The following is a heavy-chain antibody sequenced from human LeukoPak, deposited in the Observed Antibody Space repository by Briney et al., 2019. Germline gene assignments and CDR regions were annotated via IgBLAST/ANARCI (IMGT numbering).Heavy chain of an antibody. CDR3: ARDRVAATDAFDI. CDR1: GGTSSSYA. D-gene: IGHD2-15*01. Sequence: SVKVSCKASGGTSSSYAISWVRQAPGQGLEWMGRIIPIFGTANYAQKFQGRVTITTDESTSTAYMELSSLRSEDTAVYYCARDRVAATDAFDIWGQGTMVTVSS. CDR2: IIPIFGTA. V-gene: IGHV1-69*05. J-gene: IGHJ3*02.